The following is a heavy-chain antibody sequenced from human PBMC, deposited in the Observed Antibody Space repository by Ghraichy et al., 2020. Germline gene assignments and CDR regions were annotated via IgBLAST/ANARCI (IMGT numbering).Heavy chain of an antibody. CDR3: AKDSLSKRVVEFDS. J-gene: IGHJ4*02. D-gene: IGHD2-15*01. Sequence: GGSLRLSCTASGFTFSSYAMSWVRQAPGKGLEWVSSISDTGGSTYYADSVKGRFTISKDNSKNTLYLQMNNLRAEDTAVYYCAKDSLSKRVVEFDSWGQGTLVTVSS. CDR1: GFTFSSYA. CDR2: ISDTGGST. V-gene: IGHV3-23*01.